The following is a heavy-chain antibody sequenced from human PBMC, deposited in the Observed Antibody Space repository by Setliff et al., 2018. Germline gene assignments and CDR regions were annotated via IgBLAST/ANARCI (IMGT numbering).Heavy chain of an antibody. CDR1: GGSISSYY. Sequence: PSETLSLTCTVSGGSISSYYWSWIRRPAGKGLEWIGHIYIGGSANYNPSLKSRVTMSIDTSKNQFSLKLNSVTAADMAVYYCAREQWLDPPGYYYTDVWAKGTTVTVSS. CDR3: AREQWLDPPGYYYTDV. D-gene: IGHD6-19*01. J-gene: IGHJ6*03. CDR2: IYIGGSA. V-gene: IGHV4-4*07.